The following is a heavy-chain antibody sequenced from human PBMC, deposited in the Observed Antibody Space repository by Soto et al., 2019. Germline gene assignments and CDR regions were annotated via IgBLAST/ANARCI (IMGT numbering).Heavy chain of an antibody. Sequence: PSETLSLTCTVSGGSISSSSYYWGWIRQPPGKGLEWIGSIYYSGSTYYNPSLKSRVTISVDTSKNQFSLKLSSVTAADTAVYYCARDYYDSSGYYWSDPGTLDYWGQGTLVTVSS. J-gene: IGHJ4*02. CDR1: GGSISSSSYY. CDR2: IYYSGST. D-gene: IGHD3-22*01. V-gene: IGHV4-39*01. CDR3: ARDYYDSSGYYWSDPGTLDY.